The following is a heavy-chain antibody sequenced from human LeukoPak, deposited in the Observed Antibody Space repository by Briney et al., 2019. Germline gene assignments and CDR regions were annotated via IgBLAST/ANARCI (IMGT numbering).Heavy chain of an antibody. CDR2: IYYSGNT. CDR3: ARRRAEGGSNGHYNWFDP. Sequence: SETLSLTCTVSGGSISGYYWSWIRQPPGKGLEWIGYIYYSGNTNYNPSLKSRVTISVDTSKNQFSLKLSSVTAADTAVYYCARRRAEGGSNGHYNWFDPWGQGILVTVSS. CDR1: GGSISGYY. D-gene: IGHD6-13*01. J-gene: IGHJ5*02. V-gene: IGHV4-59*01.